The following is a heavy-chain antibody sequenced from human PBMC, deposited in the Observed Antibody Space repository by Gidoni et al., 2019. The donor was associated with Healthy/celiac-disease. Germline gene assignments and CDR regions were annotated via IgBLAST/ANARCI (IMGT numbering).Heavy chain of an antibody. Sequence: QVQLQESGPGLVKPSETLSLTCTVPGGSISRYYWSWIRQPPGKGLGWIGYIYSSGSTNYNPSLKSRVTISVDTSKSQFSLKLSSVTAADTAVYYCARDNHCSSTSCYPRGGMDVWGQGTTVTVSS. CDR3: ARDNHCSSTSCYPRGGMDV. V-gene: IGHV4-59*01. D-gene: IGHD2-2*01. J-gene: IGHJ6*02. CDR1: GGSISRYY. CDR2: IYSSGST.